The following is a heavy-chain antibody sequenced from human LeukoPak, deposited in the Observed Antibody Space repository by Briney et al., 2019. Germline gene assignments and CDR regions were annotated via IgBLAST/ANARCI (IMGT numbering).Heavy chain of an antibody. D-gene: IGHD6-13*01. J-gene: IGHJ4*02. CDR1: GFTFSSYW. CDR3: ARRGTSSSWAHFDY. CDR2: IKQDGSEK. Sequence: GGSLRLSCAASGFTFSSYWMTWVRQAPGKGLEWVANIKQDGSEKYYVDSVKGRFTISRDNAKNSLYLQMTSLEAEDTAVYYCARRGTSSSWAHFDYWGQGSLVTVSS. V-gene: IGHV3-7*05.